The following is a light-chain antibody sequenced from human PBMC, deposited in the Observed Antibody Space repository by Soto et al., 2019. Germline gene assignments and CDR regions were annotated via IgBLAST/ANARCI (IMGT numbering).Light chain of an antibody. J-gene: IGLJ1*01. CDR3: SSYTSSSTSFYV. CDR2: EVS. CDR1: SSDVGGYNY. V-gene: IGLV2-14*01. Sequence: QSALTRPASVSGSPGQSITISCTGTSSDVGGYNYVSWYQQHPGKAPKLMIYEVSNRPSGVSNRFSGSKSGNTASLTISGLQAEDEADYYCSSYTSSSTSFYVFGTGTKVTVL.